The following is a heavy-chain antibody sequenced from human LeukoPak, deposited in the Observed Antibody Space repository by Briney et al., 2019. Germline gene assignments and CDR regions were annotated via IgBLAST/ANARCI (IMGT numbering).Heavy chain of an antibody. CDR1: GFTVSSNY. D-gene: IGHD6-19*01. V-gene: IGHV3-30*18. CDR3: AKGGIAVAGPFDY. CDR2: ISYDGSNK. Sequence: GGSLRLSCAASGFTVSSNYMSWVRQAPGKGLEWVAVISYDGSNKYYADSVKGRFTISRDNSKNTLYLQMNSLRAEDTAVYYCAKGGIAVAGPFDYWGQGTLVTVSS. J-gene: IGHJ4*02.